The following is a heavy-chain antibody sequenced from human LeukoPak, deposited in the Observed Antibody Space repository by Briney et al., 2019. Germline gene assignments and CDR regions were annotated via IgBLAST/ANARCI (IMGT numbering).Heavy chain of an antibody. J-gene: IGHJ6*02. Sequence: SETLSLTCAVYGGSFSGYYWSWIRQPPGKGLEWIGEINHSGSTNYNPSLKSRVTISVDTSKNQFSLKLSSVTAADMAVYYCARLRIAVAANYYYGMDVWGQGTTVTVSS. D-gene: IGHD6-19*01. CDR2: INHSGST. CDR1: GGSFSGYY. V-gene: IGHV4-34*01. CDR3: ARLRIAVAANYYYGMDV.